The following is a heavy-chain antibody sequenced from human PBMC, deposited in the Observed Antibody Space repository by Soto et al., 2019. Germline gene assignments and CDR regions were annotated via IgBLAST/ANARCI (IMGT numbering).Heavy chain of an antibody. CDR2: ISSSGSTI. D-gene: IGHD3-9*01. Sequence: SLRLSCAASGFTFSDYYMSWIRQAPGKGLEWVSYISSSGSTIYYADSVKGRFTISRDNAKNSLYLQMNSLRAEDTAVYYCAREYYDILTGYFPFDYWGQGTLVTVSS. CDR3: AREYYDILTGYFPFDY. CDR1: GFTFSDYY. J-gene: IGHJ4*02. V-gene: IGHV3-11*01.